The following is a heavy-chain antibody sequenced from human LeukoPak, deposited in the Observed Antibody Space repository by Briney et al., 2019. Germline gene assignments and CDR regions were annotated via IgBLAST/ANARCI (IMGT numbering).Heavy chain of an antibody. D-gene: IGHD3-3*01. CDR2: INPSGGST. CDR3: ARSGGITIFGVVITPESLVDY. Sequence: GASVKVSCKASGYTFTSYYMHWVRQAPGQGLEWMGIINPSGGSTSYAQKFQGRVTMTRDTSTSTVYMELSSLRSEDTAVYYCARSGGITIFGVVITPESLVDYWGQGTLVTVSS. CDR1: GYTFTSYY. V-gene: IGHV1-46*01. J-gene: IGHJ4*02.